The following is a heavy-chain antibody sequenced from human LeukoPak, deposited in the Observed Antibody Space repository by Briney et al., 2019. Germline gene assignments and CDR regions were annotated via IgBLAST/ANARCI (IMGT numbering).Heavy chain of an antibody. D-gene: IGHD6-13*01. CDR1: GFTFSGSA. J-gene: IGHJ6*03. CDR3: AREGSAIERRLGGSSSFHYHYYMDV. CDR2: IRSKANSYAT. V-gene: IGHV3-73*01. Sequence: GGSLRLSCAASGFTFSGSAMHWVRQASGKGLEWVGRIRSKANSYATAYAASVKGRFTISRDDSKNTAYLQMNSLKTEDTAVYYCAREGSAIERRLGGSSSFHYHYYMDVWGKGTTVTVSS.